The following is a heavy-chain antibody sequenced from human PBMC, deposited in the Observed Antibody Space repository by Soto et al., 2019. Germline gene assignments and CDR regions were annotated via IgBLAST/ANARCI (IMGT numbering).Heavy chain of an antibody. CDR3: ARNLYNTVSFDH. CDR2: MTPISGDT. J-gene: IGHJ4*02. Sequence: QVQLVQSGAEVKKPGASVKVSCKASGYTFTNYDINWVRQATGQGLEWVGWMTPISGDTGYAQNFQGRVTMTRDTPRSTAYLELSSLTSEDTAVYYCARNLYNTVSFDHWGQGTLVTVSS. CDR1: GYTFTNYD. V-gene: IGHV1-8*02. D-gene: IGHD4-17*01.